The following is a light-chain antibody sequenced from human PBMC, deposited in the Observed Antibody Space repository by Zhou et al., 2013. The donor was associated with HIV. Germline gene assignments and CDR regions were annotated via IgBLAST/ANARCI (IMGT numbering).Light chain of an antibody. CDR1: QNTNGYNY. CDR3: MQGKTGLRFFT. V-gene: IGKV2-28*01. J-gene: IGKJ5*01. Sequence: DIVLTQSPLSLPVTPGEPASISCRSSQNTNGYNYLHWYLQKAGQSPQLLIYLASNRASGVPDRFSGSGSGTDFTLKISRVEAEDVGVYYCMQGKTGLRFFTFGQGTRLEIK. CDR2: LAS.